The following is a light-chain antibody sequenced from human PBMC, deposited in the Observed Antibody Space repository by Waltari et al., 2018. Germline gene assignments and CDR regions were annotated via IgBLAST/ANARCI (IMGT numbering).Light chain of an antibody. CDR3: CSYAGSSTFWV. CDR2: EVS. J-gene: IGLJ3*02. V-gene: IGLV2-23*02. Sequence: QSALTQPASVSGSPGQSITISCPGTRSAVGSYNLVSWYQQQPGKAPKLMIYEVSKRASGGSKRVSGSKAGNTASLTISGLQAEDEADYYCCSYAGSSTFWVFGGGTKLTVL. CDR1: RSAVGSYNL.